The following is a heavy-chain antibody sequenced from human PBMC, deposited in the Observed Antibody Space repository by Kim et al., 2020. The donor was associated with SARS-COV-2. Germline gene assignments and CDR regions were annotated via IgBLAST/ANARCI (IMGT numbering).Heavy chain of an antibody. CDR2: IKHRDDGGAT. CDR1: GFKFSTAW. D-gene: IGHD3-10*01. V-gene: IGHV3-15*01. Sequence: GGSLRLSCAASGFKFSTAWMNWVRQAPGKGLECVGRIKHRDDGGATDYTAPVKGRFTISRDDSGSTLYLQMNSLRSEDTAVYYCTTDHDGSGRFYFVPITWGQGNLVTVSS. J-gene: IGHJ4*02. CDR3: TTDHDGSGRFYFVPIT.